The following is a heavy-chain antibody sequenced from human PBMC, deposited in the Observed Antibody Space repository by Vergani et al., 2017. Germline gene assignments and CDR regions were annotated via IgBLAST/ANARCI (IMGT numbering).Heavy chain of an antibody. CDR2: IYTSGST. CDR1: GGSISSYY. CDR3: ARVRGYSGYDWGDYYYGMDV. V-gene: IGHV4-4*07. J-gene: IGHJ6*02. D-gene: IGHD5-12*01. Sequence: QVQLQESGPGLVKPSETLSLTCTVSGGSISSYYWSWIRQPAGKGLEWIGRIYTSGSTNYNPSLKSRVTISVDTSKNQFSLKLSSVTAADTAVYYCARVRGYSGYDWGDYYYGMDVWGQGTTVTVSS.